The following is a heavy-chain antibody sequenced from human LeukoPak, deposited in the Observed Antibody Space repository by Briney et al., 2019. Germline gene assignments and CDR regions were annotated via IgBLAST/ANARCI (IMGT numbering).Heavy chain of an antibody. CDR2: IPYDGSDK. J-gene: IGHJ5*02. CDR1: GFTFSSYG. D-gene: IGHD6-19*01. Sequence: SGGSLRLSCAASGFTFSSYGMHWVRQAPGKGLEWVAVIPYDGSDKYYADSVKGRFTISRDNSKNTLYLQLNSLRAEDTAVYYCAKQSLSHTLNWFDPWGQGTLVTVSS. V-gene: IGHV3-30*18. CDR3: AKQSLSHTLNWFDP.